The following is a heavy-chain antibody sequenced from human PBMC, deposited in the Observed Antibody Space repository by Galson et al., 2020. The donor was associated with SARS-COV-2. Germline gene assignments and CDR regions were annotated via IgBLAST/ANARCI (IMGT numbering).Heavy chain of an antibody. CDR2: ISSSGAST. V-gene: IGHV3-23*01. J-gene: IGHJ4*02. D-gene: IGHD3-10*01. CDR3: GKGYNSGTYVHSQPFEY. CDR1: GFTFSSYV. Sequence: GGSLRLSCAASGFTFSSYVVTWVRQAPGKGLEWVSVISSSGASTYYADSVKGRFTISRDNSKNTLYLQMNGLRAEDTAVYYCGKGYNSGTYVHSQPFEYWGQGTLVTVSS.